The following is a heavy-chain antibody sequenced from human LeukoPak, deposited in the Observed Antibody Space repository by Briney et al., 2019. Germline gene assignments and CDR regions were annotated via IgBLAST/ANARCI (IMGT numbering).Heavy chain of an antibody. J-gene: IGHJ4*02. CDR1: GFTFSSYA. Sequence: GRSLRLSCAASGFTFSSYAMHWVRQAPGKGLEWVAVISYDGSNKYYADSVKGRFTISRDNSKNTLYLQMNSLRAEDTAVYYCAREPWDSIGYYGVDYWGQGTLVTVSS. CDR3: AREPWDSIGYYGVDY. CDR2: ISYDGSNK. V-gene: IGHV3-30-3*01. D-gene: IGHD3-22*01.